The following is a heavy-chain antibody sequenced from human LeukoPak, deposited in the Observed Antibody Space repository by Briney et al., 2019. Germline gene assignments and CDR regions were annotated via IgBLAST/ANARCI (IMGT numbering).Heavy chain of an antibody. CDR3: AKGGTNYYDSSGPLD. V-gene: IGHV3-13*01. CDR1: GFTFSSSD. D-gene: IGHD3-22*01. CDR2: IGTIGDT. J-gene: IGHJ4*02. Sequence: PGGSLRLSCAASGFTFSSSDMHWVRQPTGKGLEWVSAIGTIGDTYYPGSVKGRFTISRDNSKNTLYLQMNSLRAEDTAVYYCAKGGTNYYDSSGPLDWGQGTLVTVSS.